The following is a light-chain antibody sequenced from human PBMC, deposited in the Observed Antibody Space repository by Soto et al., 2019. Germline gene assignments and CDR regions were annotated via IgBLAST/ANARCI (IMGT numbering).Light chain of an antibody. V-gene: IGKV1-12*01. CDR2: AAS. Sequence: DIQMTQSPSSVSASIGDRVTITCRASQGIVTWLVWYQQKPGKPPKFLMRAASSSQSGVPSRFSSSRSGTDFALTISSLQPEDFAPYYCQQAVRIPLTFGGGPKVEVK. J-gene: IGKJ4*01. CDR1: QGIVTW. CDR3: QQAVRIPLT.